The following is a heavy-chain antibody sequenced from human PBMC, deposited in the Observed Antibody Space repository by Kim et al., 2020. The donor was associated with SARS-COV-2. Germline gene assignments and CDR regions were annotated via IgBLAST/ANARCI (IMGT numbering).Heavy chain of an antibody. CDR1: GFTFSSYG. V-gene: IGHV3-30*18. CDR3: AKVRDTAMVSNYYYYGMDV. J-gene: IGHJ6*02. CDR2: ISYDGSNK. D-gene: IGHD5-18*01. Sequence: GGSLRLSCAASGFTFSSYGMHWVRQAPGKGLEWVAVISYDGSNKYYADSVKGRFTISRDNSKNTLYLQMNSLRAEDTAVYYCAKVRDTAMVSNYYYYGMDVWGQGTTVTVSS.